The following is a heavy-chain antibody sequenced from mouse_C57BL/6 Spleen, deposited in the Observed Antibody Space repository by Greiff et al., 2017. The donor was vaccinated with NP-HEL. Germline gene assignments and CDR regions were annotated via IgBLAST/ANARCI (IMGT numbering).Heavy chain of an antibody. CDR1: GYSITSGYY. Sequence: EVKLQESGPGLVKPSPSLSLTCSVTGYSITSGYYWNWIRQFPGNKLEWMGYISYDGSNNYNPSLKNRISITRDTSKNQFFLTLNSVTTEDTATYYCARDDGYSDFDDWGKGTTLTVAS. J-gene: IGHJ2*01. V-gene: IGHV3-6*01. CDR2: ISYDGSN. D-gene: IGHD2-3*01. CDR3: ARDDGYSDFDD.